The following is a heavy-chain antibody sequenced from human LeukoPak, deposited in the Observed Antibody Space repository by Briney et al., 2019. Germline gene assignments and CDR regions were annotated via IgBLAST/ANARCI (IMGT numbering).Heavy chain of an antibody. CDR2: ISYDGSNK. CDR1: GFTFSSYA. D-gene: IGHD3-22*01. CDR3: ARDLFSGAWLLGFDY. J-gene: IGHJ4*02. V-gene: IGHV3-30*01. Sequence: GGSLRLSCAASGFTFSSYAMHWVRQAPGKGLEWVAVISYDGSNKYYADSVKGRFTISRDNSKNTLYLQMNSLRAEDTAVYYCARDLFSGAWLLGFDYWGQGTLVTVSS.